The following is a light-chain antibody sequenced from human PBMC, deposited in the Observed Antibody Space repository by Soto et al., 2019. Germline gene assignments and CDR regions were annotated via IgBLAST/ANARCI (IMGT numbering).Light chain of an antibody. CDR1: QNVNSN. J-gene: IGKJ5*01. Sequence: EIVMTQSPATLSVSPGERATLSCRASQNVNSNIAWYQQKPGQAPRLLIYGASTRATGIPARFSGSGSGTDFSLTITSLQSEDFAVYYCQQYNNWPPITFVPGTRLEIK. CDR3: QQYNNWPPIT. CDR2: GAS. V-gene: IGKV3-15*01.